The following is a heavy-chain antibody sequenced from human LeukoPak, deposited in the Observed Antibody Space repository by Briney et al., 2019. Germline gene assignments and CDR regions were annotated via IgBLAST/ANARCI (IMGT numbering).Heavy chain of an antibody. Sequence: GGSLRLSCAASGFIISSYWMSWVRQAPGKGLEWVANIKQDGSEKYYVDSVKGRFTISRDNAKNSLYLQMSSLRADDMAVYYCATLVATTRFDYWGQGTLATVSS. D-gene: IGHD5-12*01. CDR1: GFIISSYW. CDR3: ATLVATTRFDY. CDR2: IKQDGSEK. V-gene: IGHV3-7*01. J-gene: IGHJ4*02.